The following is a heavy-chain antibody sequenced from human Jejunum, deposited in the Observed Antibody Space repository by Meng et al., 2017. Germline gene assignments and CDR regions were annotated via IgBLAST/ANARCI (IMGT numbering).Heavy chain of an antibody. J-gene: IGHJ4*02. CDR3: ASRPVGIRTYYFDC. D-gene: IGHD2-21*01. CDR2: VFHSGTP. CDR1: GGSITSTKW. Sequence: QVLEQVAGPGPVKPSGTLSPTCAVSGGSITSTKWWSWVRQTPGKGLEWIGEVFHSGTPNYNPSLMSRLTMSVDKSKNQFSLNLTSVTAADTAVYYCASRPVGIRTYYFDCWGQGTLVTVSS. V-gene: IGHV4-4*02.